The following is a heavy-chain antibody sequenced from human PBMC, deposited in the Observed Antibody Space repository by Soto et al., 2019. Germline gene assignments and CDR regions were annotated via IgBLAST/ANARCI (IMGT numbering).Heavy chain of an antibody. CDR2: IYYAGTT. D-gene: IGHD5-12*01. Sequence: SETLSLTCTVSGFTMISYYWSLIRQPPGRGLEWIGFIYYAGTTKYNPSPNSRVTISVDTYKNQFSLTVTSVSAADRAVYYCARRIVATETLDYWGQGTLVTVSS. CDR3: ARRIVATETLDY. J-gene: IGHJ4*02. V-gene: IGHV4-59*08. CDR1: GFTMISYY.